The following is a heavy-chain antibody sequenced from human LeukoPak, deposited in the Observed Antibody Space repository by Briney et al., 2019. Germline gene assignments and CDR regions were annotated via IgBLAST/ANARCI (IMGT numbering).Heavy chain of an antibody. J-gene: IGHJ4*02. CDR3: ARDLQTGGMIAFGGVITPGDY. CDR2: ISPNSGGA. D-gene: IGHD3-16*02. V-gene: IGHV1-2*02. Sequence: ASVKVSCKASGYTFTDYYMHWVRQAPGQGLEWMGWISPNSGGANYAQKFQGRVTMTRDTSISTAYMELSRLRSDDTAVYYCARDLQTGGMIAFGGVITPGDYRGQGTLVTVSS. CDR1: GYTFTDYY.